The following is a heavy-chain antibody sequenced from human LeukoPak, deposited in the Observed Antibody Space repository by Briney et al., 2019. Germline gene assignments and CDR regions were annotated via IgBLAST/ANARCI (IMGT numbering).Heavy chain of an antibody. D-gene: IGHD4-11*01. V-gene: IGHV3-21*01. Sequence: PGGSLRLSCAASGFTFSRYSMNWVRQAPGKGLEWVSSISSSSSYIYYADSVKGRFTISRDNAKNSLYLHMNSLRAEDTAVYYCARSNDYLEYFQHWGQGTLVTVSS. CDR3: ARSNDYLEYFQH. CDR2: ISSSSSYI. CDR1: GFTFSRYS. J-gene: IGHJ1*01.